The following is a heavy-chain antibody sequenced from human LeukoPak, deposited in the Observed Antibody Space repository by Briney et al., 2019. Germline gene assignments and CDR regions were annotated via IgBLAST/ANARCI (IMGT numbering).Heavy chain of an antibody. J-gene: IGHJ4*02. V-gene: IGHV3-53*01. CDR1: GFTLSSNY. CDR3: AGSEAYYDILTGLYY. D-gene: IGHD3-9*01. Sequence: GGSLRLSCAASGFTLSSNYMSWVRQAPGKGLEWVSVIYSGGSTYYTDSAKGRFTISRDNSKNTLYLQMNSLRAEDTAVYYCAGSEAYYDILTGLYYWGQGTLVTVSS. CDR2: IYSGGST.